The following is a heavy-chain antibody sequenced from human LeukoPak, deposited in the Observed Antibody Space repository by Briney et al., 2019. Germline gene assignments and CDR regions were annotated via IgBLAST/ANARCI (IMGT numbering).Heavy chain of an antibody. D-gene: IGHD3-9*01. Sequence: GGSLRLSCAASGFSFSSYWMSWVRQAPGKGLEWVATIKLDGSEKYYVDSVKGRFIISRDNAKNSLYLQMSSLRAEDTAVYYCARDRSDILTGYNDAFDIWGLGTVVTVSS. CDR1: GFSFSSYW. V-gene: IGHV3-7*01. CDR3: ARDRSDILTGYNDAFDI. J-gene: IGHJ3*02. CDR2: IKLDGSEK.